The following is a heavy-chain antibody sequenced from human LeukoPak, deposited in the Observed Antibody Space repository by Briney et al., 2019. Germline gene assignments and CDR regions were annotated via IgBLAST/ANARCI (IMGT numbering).Heavy chain of an antibody. Sequence: SETLSLTCSGSGFSISSYYWSWIRQAPGKGLEWIGYIYYSGSTNYNPSLKSGVIISVDTSKNQFSVLRSSVTAADTAVYYCGRVGSGYSSGWYPIDCGGQGTLVTVSS. J-gene: IGHJ4*02. CDR1: GFSISSYY. D-gene: IGHD6-19*01. V-gene: IGHV4-59*01. CDR3: GRVGSGYSSGWYPIDC. CDR2: IYYSGST.